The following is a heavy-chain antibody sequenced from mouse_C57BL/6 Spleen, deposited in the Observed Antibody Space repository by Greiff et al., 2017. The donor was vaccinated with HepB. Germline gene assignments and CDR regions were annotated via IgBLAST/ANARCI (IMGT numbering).Heavy chain of an antibody. CDR2: IYPGSGST. V-gene: IGHV1-55*01. CDR1: GYTFTSYW. D-gene: IGHD1-1*01. CDR3: ARQGYYGSSSAWFAY. J-gene: IGHJ3*01. Sequence: QVQLQQSGAELVKPGASVKMSCKASGYTFTSYWITWVKQRTGQGLEWIGDIYPGSGSTNYNEKFKSKATLTVDTSSSTAYMQLSSLTSEDSAVYYCARQGYYGSSSAWFAYWGQGTLVTVSA.